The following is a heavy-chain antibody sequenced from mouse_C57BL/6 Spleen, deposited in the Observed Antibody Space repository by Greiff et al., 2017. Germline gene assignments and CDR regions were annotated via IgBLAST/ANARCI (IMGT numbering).Heavy chain of an antibody. D-gene: IGHD2-4*01. J-gene: IGHJ2*01. Sequence: VQLQQSGTVLARPGASVKMSCKTSGYTFTSYWMHWVNQRPGQGLEWIGAIYPGNSDTSYNQKFKGKAKLTAVTSASTAYMELSSLTNEDSAVYYCTRHYDYDRYFDYWGQGTTLTVSS. CDR1: GYTFTSYW. V-gene: IGHV1-5*01. CDR3: TRHYDYDRYFDY. CDR2: IYPGNSDT.